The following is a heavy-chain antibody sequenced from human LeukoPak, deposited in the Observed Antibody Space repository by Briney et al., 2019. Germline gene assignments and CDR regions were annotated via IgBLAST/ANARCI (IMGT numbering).Heavy chain of an antibody. V-gene: IGHV5-51*01. Sequence: GESLKISCKGSGYSFTNYWIAWGRQMPGKGPEWMGIIYPGDSDTRYSASFQGQVTISADKSISTAYLQWSSLRASDTAMYFCARRQSNLVYFDYWGQGALVTVSS. CDR3: ARRQSNLVYFDY. CDR2: IYPGDSDT. CDR1: GYSFTNYW. D-gene: IGHD2-8*02. J-gene: IGHJ4*02.